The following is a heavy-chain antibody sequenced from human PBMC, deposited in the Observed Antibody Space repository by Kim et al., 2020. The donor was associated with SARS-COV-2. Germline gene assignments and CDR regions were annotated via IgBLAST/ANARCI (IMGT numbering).Heavy chain of an antibody. V-gene: IGHV3-73*01. CDR1: GFTFSGSA. Sequence: GGSLRLSCAASGFTFSGSAMHWVRQASGKGLEWVGRIRSKANSYATAYAASVKGRFTISRDDSKNTAYLQMNSLKTEDTAVYYCTRFVLELRSGVDYWGQGTLVTVSS. D-gene: IGHD1-7*01. CDR3: TRFVLELRSGVDY. CDR2: IRSKANSYAT. J-gene: IGHJ4*02.